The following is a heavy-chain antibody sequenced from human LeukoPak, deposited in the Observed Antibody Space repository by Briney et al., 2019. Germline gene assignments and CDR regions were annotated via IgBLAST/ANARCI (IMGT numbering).Heavy chain of an antibody. J-gene: IGHJ4*02. CDR3: AAYSSGWYPIDY. CDR1: GFTFSSYE. Sequence: GGSLRLSCAASGFTFSSYEMNWVRQAPGKGLEWVSYISSSGSTIYYADSVKGRFTISRDNAKNSLYLQMNSLRAEDTAVYYCAAYSSGWYPIDYRGQGTLVTVSS. D-gene: IGHD6-19*01. CDR2: ISSSGSTI. V-gene: IGHV3-48*03.